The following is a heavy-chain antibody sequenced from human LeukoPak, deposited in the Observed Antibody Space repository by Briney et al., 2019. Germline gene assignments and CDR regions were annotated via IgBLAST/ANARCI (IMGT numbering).Heavy chain of an antibody. J-gene: IGHJ4*02. CDR1: GFTFDDYA. Sequence: GGSLRLSCAASGFTFDDYAMHWVRQAPGKGLEWVSLISWDGGSTYYADSVKGRFTISRDNSKNSLYLQMNSLRAEDTALYYCAKDMDSSGYITLGDYWGQGTLVTVSS. CDR3: AKDMDSSGYITLGDY. V-gene: IGHV3-43D*03. D-gene: IGHD3-22*01. CDR2: ISWDGGST.